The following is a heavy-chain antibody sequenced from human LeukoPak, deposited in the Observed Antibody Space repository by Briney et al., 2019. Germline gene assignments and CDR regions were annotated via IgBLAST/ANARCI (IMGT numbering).Heavy chain of an antibody. CDR2: ISSSSSYI. Sequence: GGSLRLSCAASGFTFSSYAMHWVRQAPGKGLEWVSSISSSSSYIYYADSVKGRLTISRDNAKNSLYLQMNSLRAEDTAVYYCAREMCGGDCYSPYYYGMDVWGQGTTVTVSS. CDR1: GFTFSSYA. V-gene: IGHV3-21*01. CDR3: AREMCGGDCYSPYYYGMDV. J-gene: IGHJ6*02. D-gene: IGHD2-21*02.